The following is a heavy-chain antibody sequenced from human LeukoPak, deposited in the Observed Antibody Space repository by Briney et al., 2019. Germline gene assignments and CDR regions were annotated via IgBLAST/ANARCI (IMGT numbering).Heavy chain of an antibody. Sequence: SVKVSCKAPGGTFSSYAISWVRQAPGQGLEWMGGIIPIFGTANYAQKFQGRVTITADESTSTVYMELSSLRSEDTAVYYCARDDGDSFAFDIWGQGTMVTVSS. CDR1: GGTFSSYA. D-gene: IGHD4-17*01. CDR2: IIPIFGTA. J-gene: IGHJ3*02. V-gene: IGHV1-69*13. CDR3: ARDDGDSFAFDI.